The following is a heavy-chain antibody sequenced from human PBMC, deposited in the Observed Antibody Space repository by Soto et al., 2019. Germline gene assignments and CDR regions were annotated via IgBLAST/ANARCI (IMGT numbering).Heavy chain of an antibody. Sequence: QVQLVQSGAEVKKPGASVKVSCKASGYTFTSYGISWVRQAPGQGLEWMGWISANNGNTNYAQKIQGRVTMTTDTSTSTAYMELRSLRSDEPAVYYCARDGRYSGSYGGYYFDYWGQGTLVTVSS. CDR1: GYTFTSYG. D-gene: IGHD1-26*01. CDR3: ARDGRYSGSYGGYYFDY. V-gene: IGHV1-18*01. CDR2: ISANNGNT. J-gene: IGHJ4*02.